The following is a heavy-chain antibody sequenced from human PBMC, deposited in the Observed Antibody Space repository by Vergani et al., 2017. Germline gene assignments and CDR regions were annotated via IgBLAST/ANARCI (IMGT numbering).Heavy chain of an antibody. D-gene: IGHD2-15*01. J-gene: IGHJ4*02. V-gene: IGHV3-23*01. Sequence: EVQLLESGGGLVQPGGSLRLSCAASGFTFSSYAMSWVRQAPGKGLEWVSAISGSGGSTYYADSVKGRFTLARDNSKNTLYLQMNSLRAEDTAVYYCARDLDVVVVAGVSYYFDYWGQGTLVTVSS. CDR1: GFTFSSYA. CDR3: ARDLDVVVVAGVSYYFDY. CDR2: ISGSGGST.